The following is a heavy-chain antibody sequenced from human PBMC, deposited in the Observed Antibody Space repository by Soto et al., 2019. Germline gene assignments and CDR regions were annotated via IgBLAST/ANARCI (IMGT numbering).Heavy chain of an antibody. CDR2: INHSGSA. Sequence: XXTLSLPCAVYGGSFSGYYWRWIPQPPGKGLEWIGEINHSGSANYNPSLKSRVTISVDTSKNQFSLKLSSVTAADTAVYYCARGWFGELLRWFDPWGQGTLVTVS. J-gene: IGHJ5*02. CDR1: GGSFSGYY. V-gene: IGHV4-34*01. D-gene: IGHD3-10*01. CDR3: ARGWFGELLRWFDP.